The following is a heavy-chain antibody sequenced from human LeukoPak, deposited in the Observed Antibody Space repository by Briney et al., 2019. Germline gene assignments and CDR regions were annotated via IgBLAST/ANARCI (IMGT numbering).Heavy chain of an antibody. CDR1: GGSISSYY. Sequence: PSETLSLTCTVSGGSISSYYWSWIRQPPGEGLEWIGYIYYSGSTNYNPSLKSRVTISVDTSKNQFSLKLSSVTAADTAVYYCARDRNGMDVWGQGTTVTVSS. V-gene: IGHV4-59*01. CDR2: IYYSGST. CDR3: ARDRNGMDV. J-gene: IGHJ6*02.